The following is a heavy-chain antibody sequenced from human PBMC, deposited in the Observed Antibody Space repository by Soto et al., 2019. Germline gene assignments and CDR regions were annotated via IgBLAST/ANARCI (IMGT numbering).Heavy chain of an antibody. Sequence: QITLKESGPTLVKPTQTLTLTCTFPGFSLDTSGVGVGWIRQPPGKALEWLAFIHWNDNKRYSPSLKTRPTSTKDTSKHQAVLTMTEMNPVDTATYFCDQRFRDYDSSGRDGHFDNWGQGTLVTVSS. CDR1: GFSLDTSGVG. V-gene: IGHV2-5*01. CDR3: DQRFRDYDSSGRDGHFDN. CDR2: IHWNDNK. J-gene: IGHJ4*02. D-gene: IGHD3-22*01.